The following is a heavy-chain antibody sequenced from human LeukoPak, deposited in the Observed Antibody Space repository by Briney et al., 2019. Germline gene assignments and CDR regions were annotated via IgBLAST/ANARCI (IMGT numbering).Heavy chain of an antibody. CDR3: VGWGISGITNH. CDR1: GFTFSSYA. Sequence: GGSLRLSCAASGFTFSSYAMHWVRQAPGKRLEWVAVISYDGSNKYYADSVKGRFTISRDNSKNTLYLQMNSLRAEDTAVYYCVGWGISGITNHWGQGTLVTVSS. J-gene: IGHJ4*02. D-gene: IGHD1-7*01. V-gene: IGHV3-30*04. CDR2: ISYDGSNK.